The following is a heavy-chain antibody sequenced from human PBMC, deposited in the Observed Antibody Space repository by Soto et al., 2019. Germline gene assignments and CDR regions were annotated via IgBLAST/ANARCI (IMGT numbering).Heavy chain of an antibody. V-gene: IGHV3-23*01. CDR1: GFTFSSYA. CDR2: ISGSGGST. D-gene: IGHD2-2*01. CDR3: SGKYQLLWNAFDI. J-gene: IGHJ3*02. Sequence: GGSLRLSCAASGFTFSSYAMSWVRQAPGKGLEWVSAISGSGGSTYYADSVKGRFTISRDNSKNTLYLQMNSLRAEDTAVYYCSGKYQLLWNAFDIWGQGTMVTVSS.